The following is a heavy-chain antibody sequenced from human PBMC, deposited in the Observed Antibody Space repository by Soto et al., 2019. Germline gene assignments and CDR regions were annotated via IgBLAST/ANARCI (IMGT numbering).Heavy chain of an antibody. CDR1: GFTFSSYG. Sequence: GGSLRLSCAASGFTFSSYGMHWVRQAPGKGLEWLAVISYDGSNKYYADSVKGRFTISRDNSKNTLYLQRNSLRAEDTAVYYCAKDPSPYYDFWSGYLNGMDVWGQGTTVTVSS. J-gene: IGHJ6*02. V-gene: IGHV3-30*18. CDR3: AKDPSPYYDFWSGYLNGMDV. D-gene: IGHD3-3*01. CDR2: ISYDGSNK.